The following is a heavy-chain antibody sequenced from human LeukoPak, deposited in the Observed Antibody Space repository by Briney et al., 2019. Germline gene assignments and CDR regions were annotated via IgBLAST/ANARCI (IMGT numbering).Heavy chain of an antibody. CDR3: ARDGERYCSGGTCYHFDS. CDR1: GYTFTSYG. V-gene: IGHV1-18*01. Sequence: ASVKVSCKASGYTFTSYGLIWVRQAPRQGLEWMGWISPYKGNTNYAQKFQGRVTMTTDTSTTTAYMELRSLRSDDTAVYYCARDGERYCSGGTCYHFDSWGQGTLVTVSS. D-gene: IGHD2-15*01. CDR2: ISPYKGNT. J-gene: IGHJ4*02.